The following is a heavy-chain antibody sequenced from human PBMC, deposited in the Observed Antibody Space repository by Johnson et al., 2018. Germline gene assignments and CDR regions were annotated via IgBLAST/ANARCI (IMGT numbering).Heavy chain of an antibody. Sequence: EVQLVETGGGLVQPGGSLRLSCAASGFVFSSYTMNWVRQAPGKGLEWISYISGGSATISYADSVKGRFTIARDNDKNPLYLQMNSLRAEDTAVYYCARDINFRADLGYWGQGILVTVSS. CDR1: GFVFSSYT. CDR2: ISGGSATI. V-gene: IGHV3-48*04. CDR3: ARDINFRADLGY. J-gene: IGHJ4*02. D-gene: IGHD3-10*01.